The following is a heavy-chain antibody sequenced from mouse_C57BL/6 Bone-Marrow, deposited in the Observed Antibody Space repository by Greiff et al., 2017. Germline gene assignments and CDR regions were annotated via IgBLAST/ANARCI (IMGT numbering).Heavy chain of an antibody. J-gene: IGHJ4*01. CDR3: AREGYYGNYAMDY. V-gene: IGHV1-81*01. CDR2: IYPRSGNT. D-gene: IGHD1-1*01. CDR1: GYTFTSSG. Sequence: QVQLQQSGAELARPGASVKLSCKASGYTFTSSGISWVKQRTGQGLEWIGEIYPRSGNTYYNEKFKGKATLTADKSASTAYMGLRSLTSVDSAVYFSAREGYYGNYAMDYWGQGTSVTVSS.